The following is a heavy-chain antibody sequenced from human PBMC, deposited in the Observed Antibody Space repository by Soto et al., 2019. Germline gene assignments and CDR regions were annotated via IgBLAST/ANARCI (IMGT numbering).Heavy chain of an antibody. CDR1: GGSISSYY. Sequence: SETLSLTCTVSGGSISSYYWSWIRQPPGKGLEWIGYIYYSGSTNYNPSLKSRVTISVDTSKNQFSLKLSSVTAADTAVYYCARVGTDSGYETFDYWGQGTLVTVPQ. CDR2: IYYSGST. V-gene: IGHV4-59*01. J-gene: IGHJ4*02. CDR3: ARVGTDSGYETFDY. D-gene: IGHD5-12*01.